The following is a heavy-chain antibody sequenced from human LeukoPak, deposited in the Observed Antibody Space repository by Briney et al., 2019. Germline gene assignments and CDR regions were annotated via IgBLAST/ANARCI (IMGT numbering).Heavy chain of an antibody. CDR2: IIPIFCTA. CDR1: GGTFSSYA. J-gene: IGHJ3*02. V-gene: IGHV1-69*13. CDR3: AKDAIRDFDDAFDI. Sequence: SVKVSCKASGGTFSSYAISWVRQSPGQGLEWMGGIIPIFCTANYAQKFQGRVTITAAESKSTAYMELSSLRSEDTAVYFRAKDAIRDFDDAFDIWGQGTMVTVSS. D-gene: IGHD3-9*01.